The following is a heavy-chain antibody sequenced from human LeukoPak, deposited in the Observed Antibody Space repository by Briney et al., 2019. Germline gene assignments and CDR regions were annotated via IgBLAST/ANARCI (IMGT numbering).Heavy chain of an antibody. D-gene: IGHD3-10*01. Sequence: PSETLSLTCTVSGGSISSYYCSWIRRPPGKGLEWIGYIYYSGSTNYNPSLKSRVTISVDTSKNQFSLKLSSVTAADTAVYYCARLSPFMVRGVTYHAFDIWGQGTMVTVSS. CDR2: IYYSGST. CDR1: GGSISSYY. J-gene: IGHJ3*02. CDR3: ARLSPFMVRGVTYHAFDI. V-gene: IGHV4-59*01.